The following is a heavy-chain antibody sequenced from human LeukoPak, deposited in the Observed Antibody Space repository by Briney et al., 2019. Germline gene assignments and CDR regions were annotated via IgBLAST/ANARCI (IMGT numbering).Heavy chain of an antibody. D-gene: IGHD3-10*01. CDR3: AREDYGSGPNWFDP. Sequence: PGGSLRLSCAASGFTVSSNYMSWVRQAPGKGLEWVSVIYSGGSTYYADSVKGRFTISRDNSKNTLYLQMNSLRAEDTAVYYCAREDYGSGPNWFDPWGQGTLVTVSS. CDR1: GFTVSSNY. CDR2: IYSGGST. J-gene: IGHJ5*02. V-gene: IGHV3-66*01.